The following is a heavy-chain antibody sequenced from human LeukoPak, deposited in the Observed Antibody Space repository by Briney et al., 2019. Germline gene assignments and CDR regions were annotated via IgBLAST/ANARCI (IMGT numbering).Heavy chain of an antibody. V-gene: IGHV4-30-2*01. D-gene: IGHD6-19*01. CDR1: GGSISSGGYY. CDR3: ARWDDSAWAFGT. Sequence: PSETLSLTCTVSGGSISSGGYYWSWIRQPPGKGLEWIGYVYHSGYTYYSTSLKSRVTISRDTSKNQLSLKLTSVTAADTAAYYCARWDDSAWAFGTWGPGTLVTVSS. J-gene: IGHJ5*02. CDR2: VYHSGYT.